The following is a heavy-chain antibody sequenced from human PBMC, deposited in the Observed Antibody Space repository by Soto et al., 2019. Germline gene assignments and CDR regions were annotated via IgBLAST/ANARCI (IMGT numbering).Heavy chain of an antibody. Sequence: GESLKISCRGPGYSFTTYWIALVRQMPGKGLEWMGIIHLGDSDTRYSPSFQGQVTISAYKSIITAYLQWSSLKASDTSMYYCARLSDIVVVPAAMYYFYGMDVWGQGTRVTVSS. CDR3: ARLSDIVVVPAAMYYFYGMDV. J-gene: IGHJ6*01. CDR2: IHLGDSDT. V-gene: IGHV5-51*01. CDR1: GYSFTTYW. D-gene: IGHD2-2*01.